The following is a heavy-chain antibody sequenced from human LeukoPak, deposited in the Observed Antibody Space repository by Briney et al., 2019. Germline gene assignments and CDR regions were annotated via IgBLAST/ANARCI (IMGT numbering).Heavy chain of an antibody. Sequence: PSETLSLTCTVSGASISSGGFYWNWIRQPPGKGQEWIGYIYHSGSTYYNPSLKSRVTISVDRSKNQFSLKLSSVTAADTAVYYCARAGRTVTQYFDYWGQGTLVTVSS. CDR3: ARAGRTVTQYFDY. J-gene: IGHJ4*02. D-gene: IGHD4-17*01. V-gene: IGHV4-30-2*01. CDR2: IYHSGST. CDR1: GASISSGGFY.